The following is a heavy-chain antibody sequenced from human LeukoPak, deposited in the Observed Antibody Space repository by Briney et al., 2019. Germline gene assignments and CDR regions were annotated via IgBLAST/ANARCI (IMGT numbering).Heavy chain of an antibody. D-gene: IGHD4-17*01. CDR1: GFTFGDYA. V-gene: IGHV3-49*03. CDR2: IRSKAYGGTT. Sequence: GGSLRLSCTASGFTFGDYAMSWFRQAPGKGLEWVGFIRSKAYGGTTEYAASVKGRFTISRDDSKSIAYLQMNSLKTEDTAVYYCTRADDYGDYPGINWGQGTLVTVSS. CDR3: TRADDYGDYPGIN. J-gene: IGHJ4*02.